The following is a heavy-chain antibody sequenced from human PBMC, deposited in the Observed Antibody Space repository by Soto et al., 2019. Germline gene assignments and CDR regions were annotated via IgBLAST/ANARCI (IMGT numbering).Heavy chain of an antibody. CDR2: ISGSGGTT. J-gene: IGHJ5*02. CDR3: AKDVGYSSGYGLDA. CDR1: QFTFSSYA. Sequence: EVQLLESGGGLVQPGGSLRLSCAASQFTFSSYAMSWVGQAPGKGLEWVSAISGSGGTTYYTDSVKGRFTISRDNSKNTLSVQMNSLRAEDTAIYYCAKDVGYSSGYGLDAWGQGTLVTVSS. D-gene: IGHD6-19*01. V-gene: IGHV3-23*01.